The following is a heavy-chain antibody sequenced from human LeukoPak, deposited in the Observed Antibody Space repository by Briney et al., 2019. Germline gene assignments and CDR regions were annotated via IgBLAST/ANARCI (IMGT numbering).Heavy chain of an antibody. D-gene: IGHD4-17*01. CDR3: ARDLTTVNPIDY. J-gene: IGHJ4*02. V-gene: IGHV1-18*01. Sequence: GASVKASCKTAVYTVASYGVSCVRQAPGQGLEWRGWISTYNGNTDYAHNLQGRFTMTTDTSTSKAYIAVRSLRSDDTAVYCCARDLTTVNPIDYWGQGTLITVSS. CDR2: ISTYNGNT. CDR1: VYTVASYG.